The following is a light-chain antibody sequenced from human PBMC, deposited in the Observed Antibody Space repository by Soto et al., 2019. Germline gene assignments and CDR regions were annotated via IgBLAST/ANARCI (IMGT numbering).Light chain of an antibody. CDR1: SSDVGGYNY. V-gene: IGLV2-11*01. CDR3: CSYAGTYTEV. Sequence: QSALTQPRSVSGSPGQSVTISCTGTSSDVGGYNYVSWYQQYAGKTPKLLIYDVSKRPSGVPDRFSGSKSGNTASLSISGLQAEDEADYYCCSYAGTYTEVFGVGTKLTVL. J-gene: IGLJ2*01. CDR2: DVS.